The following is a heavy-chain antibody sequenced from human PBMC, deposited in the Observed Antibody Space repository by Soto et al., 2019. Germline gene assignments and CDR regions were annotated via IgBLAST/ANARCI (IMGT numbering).Heavy chain of an antibody. Sequence: SETLSLTCVVSGYSISSGYYWGWIRQPPGKGLEWIASFYHNGNTYYNPSLKSRVNISVDPSKNQFSLKLRSVAAADTAVYYCARVAFGACVWFDPWGQGTLVTVSS. V-gene: IGHV4-38-2*01. CDR3: ARVAFGACVWFDP. CDR2: FYHNGNT. D-gene: IGHD2-21*02. J-gene: IGHJ5*02. CDR1: GYSISSGYY.